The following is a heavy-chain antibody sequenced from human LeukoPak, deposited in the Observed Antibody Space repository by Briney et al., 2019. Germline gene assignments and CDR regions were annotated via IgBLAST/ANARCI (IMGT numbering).Heavy chain of an antibody. Sequence: GGSLRLSCAASGFTFSRYNMDWVRQAPGKGLEWVSSITSSSNYIYYADSVKGRFTISRDNAKNSLYLQMNSLRAEDTAVYYCARDVVVTAMSYFDYWGQGTLVTVSS. CDR3: ARDVVVTAMSYFDY. CDR2: ITSSSNYI. CDR1: GFTFSRYN. J-gene: IGHJ4*02. D-gene: IGHD2-21*02. V-gene: IGHV3-21*04.